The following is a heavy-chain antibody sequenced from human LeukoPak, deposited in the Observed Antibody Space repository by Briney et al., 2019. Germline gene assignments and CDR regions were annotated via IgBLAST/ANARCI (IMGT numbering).Heavy chain of an antibody. CDR3: ARGESIAAADPFDY. Sequence: SVKVSCKASGGTFSSYAISWVRQAPGQGLEWMGRIIPIFGTANYAQKFRGRVTITTDESTSTAYMELSSLRSEDTAVYYCARGESIAAADPFDYWGQGTLVTVSS. CDR2: IIPIFGTA. J-gene: IGHJ4*02. D-gene: IGHD6-13*01. CDR1: GGTFSSYA. V-gene: IGHV1-69*05.